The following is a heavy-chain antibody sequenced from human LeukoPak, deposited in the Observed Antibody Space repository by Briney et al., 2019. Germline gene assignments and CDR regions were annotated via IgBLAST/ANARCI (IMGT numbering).Heavy chain of an antibody. CDR3: AKDMGRITITVPKDAFDI. D-gene: IGHD1-14*01. Sequence: GGSLRLSCAASGFTFSSYAMSWVRQTPGKGLEWVSAIRGSGGSTYYADSVKGRFTISRDNSRNTLYLQMSSLRAEDTGVYYCAKDMGRITITVPKDAFDIWGQGTMVTVSS. CDR1: GFTFSSYA. J-gene: IGHJ3*02. V-gene: IGHV3-23*01. CDR2: IRGSGGST.